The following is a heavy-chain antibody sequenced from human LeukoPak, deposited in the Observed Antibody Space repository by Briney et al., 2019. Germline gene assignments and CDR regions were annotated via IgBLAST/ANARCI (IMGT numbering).Heavy chain of an antibody. CDR2: IRADGGET. J-gene: IGHJ4*02. Sequence: PGGSLRLSCAASGFTFTYYWMGWVRQAPGKGLEWVANIRADGGETFYVDSVKGRFTISRDNAKNSLYLQMNSLRAEDTAVYYCARAKDYYDYVWGSYHGYFDYWGQGTLVTVSS. D-gene: IGHD3-16*02. CDR3: ARAKDYYDYVWGSYHGYFDY. V-gene: IGHV3-7*01. CDR1: GFTFTYYW.